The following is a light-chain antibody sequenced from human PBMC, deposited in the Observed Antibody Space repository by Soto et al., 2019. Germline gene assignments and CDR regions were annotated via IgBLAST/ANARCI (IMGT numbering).Light chain of an antibody. CDR3: QQRSSYIA. CDR2: DPS. V-gene: IGKV3-11*01. J-gene: IGKJ5*01. CDR1: QSVGRS. Sequence: DIVLTQSPATLSLLPGEWATLSCRASQSVGRSLTWYQHKADQAPRLLLYDPSHRAPGIPARFSGSWSGTDFTLTISSLEPVDFAFYYCQQRSSYIAFGQGTRLEI.